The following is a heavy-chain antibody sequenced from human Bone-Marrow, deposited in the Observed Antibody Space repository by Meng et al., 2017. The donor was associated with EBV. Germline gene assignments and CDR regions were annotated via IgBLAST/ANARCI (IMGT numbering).Heavy chain of an antibody. CDR2: IYYSGST. V-gene: IGHV4-61*01. Sequence: QVQLQESGPGLVKPSEXLSLTCPVXGGSVSSGSYYWSWIRQPPGKGLEWIGYIYYSGSTNYNPSLKSRVTISVDTSKNQFSLKLSSVTAADTAVYYCARVGGYDYIWGSYRYAYFDYWGQGTLVTVSS. CDR1: GGSVSSGSYY. CDR3: ARVGGYDYIWGSYRYAYFDY. D-gene: IGHD3-16*02. J-gene: IGHJ4*02.